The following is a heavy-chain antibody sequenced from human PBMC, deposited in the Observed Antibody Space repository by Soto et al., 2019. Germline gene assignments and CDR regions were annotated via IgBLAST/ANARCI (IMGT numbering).Heavy chain of an antibody. J-gene: IGHJ1*01. CDR3: ERGVRGNYDAEYFQH. D-gene: IGHD1-7*01. CDR2: ISAYNGNT. V-gene: IGHV1-18*01. CDR1: GYTFTSYG. Sequence: GASVKVSCKASGYTFTSYGISWVRQAPGQGLEWLGWISAYNGNTNYAQKLQGRVTMTTDTSTSTAYMELRSLRSDDTAVYYCERGVRGNYDAEYFQHWGQGTLVNVSS.